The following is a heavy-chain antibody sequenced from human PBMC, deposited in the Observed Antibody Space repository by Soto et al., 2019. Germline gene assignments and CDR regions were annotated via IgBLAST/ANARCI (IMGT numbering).Heavy chain of an antibody. V-gene: IGHV3-30*18. CDR3: AKDQASGQGSFDS. CDR1: EFTFNIYG. J-gene: IGHJ4*02. Sequence: SLRLSCAASEFTFNIYGMHWVRQAPDKGLEWVALISYDGSNQYYADSVKGRFTISRDNSKNTLFLQMNSLRADDTAVHYCAKDQASGQGSFDSWGQGTLVTVSS. CDR2: ISYDGSNQ.